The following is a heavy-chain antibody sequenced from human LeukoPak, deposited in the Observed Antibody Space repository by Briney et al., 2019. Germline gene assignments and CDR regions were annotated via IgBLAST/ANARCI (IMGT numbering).Heavy chain of an antibody. V-gene: IGHV3-23*01. CDR3: AKDDGGSPPDAFDI. D-gene: IGHD3-10*01. CDR1: GFTFSSYA. CDR2: ISYSGGST. Sequence: GGSLRLSCAASGFTFSSYAMSWVRQAPGKGLEWVSTISYSGGSTYYADSVKGRFAISRDGSKNTLYLQMNGLRGEDTAVYYCAKDDGGSPPDAFDIWGQGTLVTVSS. J-gene: IGHJ3*02.